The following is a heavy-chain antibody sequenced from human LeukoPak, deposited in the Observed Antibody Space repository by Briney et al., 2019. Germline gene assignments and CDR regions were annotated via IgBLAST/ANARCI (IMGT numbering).Heavy chain of an antibody. CDR3: AGTEGTWYFDL. CDR1: GFTFSAYS. Sequence: PGGSLRLSCAASGFTFSAYSMNWVRQAPGKGLEWVSYISSWSSIIYYADSVKGRFTISRDNAKNSLYLQMNNLRAEDTAVYYCAGTEGTWYFDLWGRGTLVTVSS. D-gene: IGHD3-10*01. CDR2: ISSWSSII. J-gene: IGHJ2*01. V-gene: IGHV3-48*04.